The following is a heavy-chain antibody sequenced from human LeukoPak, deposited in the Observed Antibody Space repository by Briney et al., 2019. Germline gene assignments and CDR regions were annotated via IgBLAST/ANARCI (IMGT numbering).Heavy chain of an antibody. Sequence: SETLSLTCAVSGGSLNSYYWTWIRQPPGKGLEWIGHIYYSGSTDYNPSLKSRVTISVDTSKNQFSLKLSSVTAADTAVYYCARGKSKFDYWGQGTLVTVSA. CDR3: ARGKSKFDY. CDR2: IYYSGST. J-gene: IGHJ4*02. V-gene: IGHV4-59*08. CDR1: GGSLNSYY.